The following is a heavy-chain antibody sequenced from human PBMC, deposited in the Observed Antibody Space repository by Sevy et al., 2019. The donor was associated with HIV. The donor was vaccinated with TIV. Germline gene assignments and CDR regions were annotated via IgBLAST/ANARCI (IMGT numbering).Heavy chain of an antibody. D-gene: IGHD1-26*01. Sequence: SETLSLTCTVSGGSITSLYWNWIRQPPEKGLEWIANIYYNGHINYNPSLKSRVTLSLDTSKNQCSLRLSSVTAANTAMYYCAGENAWGRGYSWGQGTLVTVSS. J-gene: IGHJ4*02. CDR1: GGSITSLY. V-gene: IGHV4-59*08. CDR2: IYYNGHI. CDR3: AGENAWGRGYS.